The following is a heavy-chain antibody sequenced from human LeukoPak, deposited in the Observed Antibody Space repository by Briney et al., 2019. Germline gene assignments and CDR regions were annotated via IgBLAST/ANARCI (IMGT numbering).Heavy chain of an antibody. CDR2: IYYSGST. CDR1: GGSISSYY. V-gene: IGHV4-59*01. D-gene: IGHD3-22*01. J-gene: IGHJ3*02. Sequence: SETLSLTCTVSGGSISSYYWSWIRQPAGKGLEWIGYIYYSGSTNYNPSLKSRVTISVDTSKNQFSLKLSSVTAADTAVYYCARGYDSSPGDAFDIWGQGTMVTVSS. CDR3: ARGYDSSPGDAFDI.